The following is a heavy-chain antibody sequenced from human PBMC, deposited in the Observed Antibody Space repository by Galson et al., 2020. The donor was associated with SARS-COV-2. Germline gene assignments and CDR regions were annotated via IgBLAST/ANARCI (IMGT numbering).Heavy chain of an antibody. J-gene: IGHJ3*02. Sequence: ASEKVSCKASGYTFTDYYMHWVRQALGQGLEWMGRINSKSGGTRSAQKFQGRVTMTSDTSISTAYMELNSLTSDDTAVYYCATDSTVTRGNAFDIWGQGTMVSVSS. V-gene: IGHV1-2*06. CDR2: INSKSGGT. D-gene: IGHD4-17*01. CDR1: GYTFTDYY. CDR3: ATDSTVTRGNAFDI.